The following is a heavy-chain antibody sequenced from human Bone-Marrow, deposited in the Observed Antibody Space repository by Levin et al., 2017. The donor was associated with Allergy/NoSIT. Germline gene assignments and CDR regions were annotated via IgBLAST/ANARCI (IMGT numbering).Heavy chain of an antibody. J-gene: IGHJ3*02. CDR1: GGSISSYY. CDR3: ARAPYYGSGSRGWGGAFDI. V-gene: IGHV4-59*01. D-gene: IGHD3-10*01. CDR2: IYYSGST. Sequence: SQTLSLTCTVSGGSISSYYWSWIRQPPGKGLEWIGYIYYSGSTNYNPSLTSRVTISVDMSKNQFSLKLSSVTAADTAVYYCARAPYYGSGSRGWGGAFDIWGQGTMVTVSS.